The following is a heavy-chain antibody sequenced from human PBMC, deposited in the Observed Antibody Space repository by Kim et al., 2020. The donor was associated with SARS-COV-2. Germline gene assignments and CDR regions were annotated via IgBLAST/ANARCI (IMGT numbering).Heavy chain of an antibody. V-gene: IGHV3-23*01. J-gene: IGHJ4*02. CDR3: ATQPYYYGSGSYYVY. Sequence: DSVKGRFTISRDNSKNTLYLQMNSLRAEDTAVYYCATQPYYYGSGSYYVYWGQGTLVTVSS. D-gene: IGHD3-10*01.